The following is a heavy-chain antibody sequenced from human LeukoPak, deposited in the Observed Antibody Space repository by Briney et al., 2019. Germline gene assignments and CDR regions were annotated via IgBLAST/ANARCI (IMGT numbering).Heavy chain of an antibody. CDR1: GFTFSSYW. D-gene: IGHD6-19*01. Sequence: PGGSLRLSCAASGFTFSSYWMSWVRQAPGKGLEWVANIKQDGSEKYYVDSVKGRFTISRDNAKNSLYLQMNSLRAEDTAVYYCARSSSGWATGYFDYWGRGTLVTVSS. CDR3: ARSSSGWATGYFDY. J-gene: IGHJ4*02. V-gene: IGHV3-7*01. CDR2: IKQDGSEK.